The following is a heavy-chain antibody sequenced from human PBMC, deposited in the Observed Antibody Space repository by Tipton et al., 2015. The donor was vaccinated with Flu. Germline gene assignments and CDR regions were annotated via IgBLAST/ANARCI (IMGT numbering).Heavy chain of an antibody. CDR3: ARDGGDYSTPYGLGV. CDR2: IYYSSGST. CDR1: GGSIGSSSYY. D-gene: IGHD6-13*01. V-gene: IGHV4-39*07. Sequence: TLSLTCTVSGGSIGSSSYYWGWIRQPPGKGLEWIGSIYYSSGSTYYNPSLKSRVTISIDMSKNQFSLRLTSVTAADTALYYCARDGGDYSTPYGLGVWGQGTTVTVSS. J-gene: IGHJ6*02.